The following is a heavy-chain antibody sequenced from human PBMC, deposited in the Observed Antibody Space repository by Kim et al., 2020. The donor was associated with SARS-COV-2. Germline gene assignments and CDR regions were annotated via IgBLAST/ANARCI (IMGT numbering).Heavy chain of an antibody. Sequence: GGSLRLSCVASGFIFSNYAMHWVRQAPGKGLEWVAFLSYDGYNKNYADSVKGRLTTSRDNSKNTLYLQMNSLRAEDTAVYYCARDSYGFDYWGQGTLVTVSS. D-gene: IGHD5-18*01. J-gene: IGHJ4*02. CDR2: LSYDGYNK. V-gene: IGHV3-33*05. CDR3: ARDSYGFDY. CDR1: GFIFSNYA.